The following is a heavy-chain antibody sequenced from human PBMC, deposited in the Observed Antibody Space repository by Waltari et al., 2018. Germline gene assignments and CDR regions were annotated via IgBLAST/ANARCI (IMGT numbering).Heavy chain of an antibody. CDR3: ATVGYSGYDGGYYFDY. J-gene: IGHJ4*02. CDR2: FDPEDGET. Sequence: QVQLVQSGAEVKKPGASVKVSCKVSGYTLTDLSMHWVRQAPGKGLEWMGGFDPEDGETIYAQKFQGRVTMTEDTSTDTAYMELSSLRSEDTAVYYCATVGYSGYDGGYYFDYWGQGTLVTVSS. CDR1: GYTLTDLS. V-gene: IGHV1-24*01. D-gene: IGHD5-12*01.